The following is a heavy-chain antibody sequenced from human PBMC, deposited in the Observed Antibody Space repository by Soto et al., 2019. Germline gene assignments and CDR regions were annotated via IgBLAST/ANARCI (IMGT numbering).Heavy chain of an antibody. CDR3: AKSPRGEMATD. CDR2: INTYNGMT. D-gene: IGHD2-21*01. J-gene: IGHJ4*02. Sequence: QVQLVQSGGEVKKPGASVTVSCKASGYTFINYHITWVRQAPGQGLEWMAWINTYNGMTDYAQRFQGRVTMTRDTSTSTAFMELRNLESDDMAVYFCAKSPRGEMATDWGQGTLVIVSS. V-gene: IGHV1-18*03. CDR1: GYTFINYH.